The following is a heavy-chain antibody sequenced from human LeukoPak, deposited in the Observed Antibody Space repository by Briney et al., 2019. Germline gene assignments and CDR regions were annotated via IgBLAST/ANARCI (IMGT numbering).Heavy chain of an antibody. V-gene: IGHV4-59*01. J-gene: IGHJ4*02. D-gene: IGHD5-12*01. CDR1: GGSISSYY. CDR3: AGNSYQWLRFENYFDY. CDR2: IYYSGST. Sequence: SETLSLTCTVSGGSISSYYWSWIRQPPGKGLEWIGYIYYSGSTNYNPSLKSRVTISVDTSKNQFSLKLSSVTAADTAVYYCAGNSYQWLRFENYFDYWGQGTLVTVSS.